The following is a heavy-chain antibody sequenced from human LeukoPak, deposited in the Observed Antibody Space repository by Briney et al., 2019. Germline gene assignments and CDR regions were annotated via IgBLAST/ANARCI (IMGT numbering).Heavy chain of an antibody. V-gene: IGHV1-18*01. CDR1: GYTFTSYG. D-gene: IGHD2-2*02. J-gene: IGHJ5*02. Sequence: ASVKVSCKASGYTFTSYGISWVRQAPGQGLEWMGWISAYNGNTNYAQKLQGRVTMTTDTSTSTAYMELSSLRSEDTAVYYCARGHSPYCSSTSCYSHWFDPWGQGTLVTVSS. CDR3: ARGHSPYCSSTSCYSHWFDP. CDR2: ISAYNGNT.